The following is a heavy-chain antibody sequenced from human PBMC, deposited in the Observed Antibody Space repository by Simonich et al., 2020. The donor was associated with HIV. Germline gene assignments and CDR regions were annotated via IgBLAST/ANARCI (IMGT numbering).Heavy chain of an antibody. CDR1: GGSFSGYY. D-gene: IGHD2-2*01. CDR2: NNHSGST. CDR3: ARGFYQRLYYFDY. J-gene: IGHJ4*02. Sequence: QVQLQQWGAGLLKPSETLYLTCAVYGGSFSGYYWSWIRPPPGKGLEWIGENNHSGSTNYNPSLKSRVTISVDTSKNQFSLKLSSVTAADTAVYYCARGFYQRLYYFDYWGQGTLVTVSS. V-gene: IGHV4-34*01.